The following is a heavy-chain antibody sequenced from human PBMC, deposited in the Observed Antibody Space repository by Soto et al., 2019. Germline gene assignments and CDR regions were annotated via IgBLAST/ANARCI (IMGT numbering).Heavy chain of an antibody. D-gene: IGHD3-22*01. Sequence: SETLSLTCTVSGGSVSSGSYYWSWIRQPPGKGLEWIGYIYYSGSTNYNPSLKSRVTISVDTSKNQFSLKLSSVTAADTAVYYCARSSDYYDSSEAFDYWGQGTLVTVSS. CDR1: GGSVSSGSYY. V-gene: IGHV4-61*01. CDR3: ARSSDYYDSSEAFDY. J-gene: IGHJ4*02. CDR2: IYYSGST.